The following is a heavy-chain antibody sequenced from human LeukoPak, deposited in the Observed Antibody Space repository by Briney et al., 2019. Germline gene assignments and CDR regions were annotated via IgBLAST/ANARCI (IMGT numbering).Heavy chain of an antibody. V-gene: IGHV3-30*18. CDR2: ISYDGSNK. D-gene: IGHD3-22*01. CDR3: AKDRGIVVVSMAFDY. Sequence: GGSLRLSCAASGFTFSSYGMHWVRQAPGKGLEWVAVISYDGSNKYYADSVKGRFTISRDNSKNTLYLQMNSLRAGDTAVYYCAKDRGIVVVSMAFDYWGQGTLVTVSS. J-gene: IGHJ4*02. CDR1: GFTFSSYG.